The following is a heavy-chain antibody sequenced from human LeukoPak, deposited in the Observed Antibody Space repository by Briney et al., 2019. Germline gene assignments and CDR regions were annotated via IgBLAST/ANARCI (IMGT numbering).Heavy chain of an antibody. Sequence: GASVTVSCKASGYTFTGYYMHWVRQAPGQGLEWMGWINPNSGGTNYAQKFQGRVTMTRDTSISTAYMELSRLRSDDTAVYYCARDRFPYYYIDVWGKGTTVTVSS. CDR1: GYTFTGYY. D-gene: IGHD3-16*01. J-gene: IGHJ6*03. CDR3: ARDRFPYYYIDV. V-gene: IGHV1-2*02. CDR2: INPNSGGT.